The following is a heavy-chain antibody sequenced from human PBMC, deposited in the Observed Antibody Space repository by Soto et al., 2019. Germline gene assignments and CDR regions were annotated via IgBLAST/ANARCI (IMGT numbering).Heavy chain of an antibody. CDR1: GFTFSSYG. V-gene: IGHV3-30*18. CDR3: ANDQLRGVRGVITYYYGMDV. D-gene: IGHD3-10*01. J-gene: IGHJ6*02. CDR2: ISYDGSNK. Sequence: QVQLVESGGGVVQPGRSLRLSCAASGFTFSSYGMHWVRQAPGKGLEWVAVISYDGSNKYYADSVKGRFTISRGNSKNTLYLQMNSLRAEDPAVSYCANDQLRGVRGVITYYYGMDVWGQGTTVTVSS.